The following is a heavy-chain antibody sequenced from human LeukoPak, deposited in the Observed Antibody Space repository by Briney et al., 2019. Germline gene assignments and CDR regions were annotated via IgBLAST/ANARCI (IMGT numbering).Heavy chain of an antibody. J-gene: IGHJ4*02. Sequence: GGSLRLSCAASGFTFSSYAMSWVRQAPGKGLEWVSTISGSGGSTYYADSVKGRFTISRDNSKNTLYPQMNSLRAEDTAVYYCARLWREFDYWGQGTLVTVSS. CDR2: ISGSGGST. CDR3: ARLWREFDY. V-gene: IGHV3-23*01. CDR1: GFTFSSYA.